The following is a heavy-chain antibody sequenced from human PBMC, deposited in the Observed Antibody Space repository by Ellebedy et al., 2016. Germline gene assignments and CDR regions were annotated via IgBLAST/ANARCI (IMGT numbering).Heavy chain of an antibody. CDR1: GYTLTELS. CDR2: FDPEDGET. Sequence: ASVKVSCKVSGYTLTELSMHWVRQAPGKGLEWMGGFDPEDGETIYAQKFQGRVTMTEDTSTDTAYMELSSLRSEDTAVYYCARACGYCSGGSCYDWFDPWGQGTLVTVSS. D-gene: IGHD2-15*01. CDR3: ARACGYCSGGSCYDWFDP. J-gene: IGHJ5*02. V-gene: IGHV1-24*01.